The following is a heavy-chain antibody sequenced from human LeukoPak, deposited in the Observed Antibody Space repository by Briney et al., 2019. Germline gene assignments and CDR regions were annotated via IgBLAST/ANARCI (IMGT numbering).Heavy chain of an antibody. D-gene: IGHD6-13*01. CDR2: IKQDGSEK. J-gene: IGHJ4*02. CDR1: GFTFGDYA. CDR3: ARARGIAAAGTGISYFDY. V-gene: IGHV3-7*01. Sequence: GGSLRLSCTASGFTFGDYAMSWVRQAPGKGLEWVANIKQDGSEKYYVDSVKGRFTISRDNAKNSLYLQMNSLRAEDTAVYYCARARGIAAAGTGISYFDYWGQGTLVTVSS.